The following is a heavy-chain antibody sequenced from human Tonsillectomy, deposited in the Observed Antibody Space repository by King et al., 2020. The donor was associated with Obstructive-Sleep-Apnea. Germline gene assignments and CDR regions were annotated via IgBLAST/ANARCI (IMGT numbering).Heavy chain of an antibody. D-gene: IGHD3-16*02. CDR2: IYYSGTT. CDR1: GGSISRTGYY. Sequence: VQLQESGPGLVRPSQTLSLTCTVSGGSISRTGYYWSWIRQHPGKGLEWIGYIYYSGTTYYNPSLKSRVTISGDTSKNQFSLKLSSVTAADTAVYHCARGGGKLRLGELSPDYFDYWGQGTLVTVSS. J-gene: IGHJ4*02. CDR3: ARGGGKLRLGELSPDYFDY. V-gene: IGHV4-31*03.